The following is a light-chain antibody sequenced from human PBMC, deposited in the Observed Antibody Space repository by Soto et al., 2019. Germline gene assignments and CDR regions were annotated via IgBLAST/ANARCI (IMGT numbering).Light chain of an antibody. Sequence: QSVLTQPASVSGSPGQSSTISCTGTSSDVGGYNYVSWYQQHPGKAPKLMIYDVSNRPSGVSNRFSGSKSGNTASLTISGLQAEDEADYYCSSYTSSSTLDSYVFGTGTKVTVL. CDR3: SSYTSSSTLDSYV. CDR2: DVS. V-gene: IGLV2-14*01. CDR1: SSDVGGYNY. J-gene: IGLJ1*01.